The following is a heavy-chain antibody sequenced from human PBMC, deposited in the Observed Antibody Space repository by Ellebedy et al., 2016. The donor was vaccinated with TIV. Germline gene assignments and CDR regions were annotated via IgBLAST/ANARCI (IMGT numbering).Heavy chain of an antibody. CDR2: IYGGGTI. CDR3: ARPTVPATICGACGMDV. J-gene: IGHJ6*02. D-gene: IGHD2-2*01. Sequence: GESLKISCAASGFTVSSNFMTWVRQAPGKGLEWVSVIYGGGTIRYAASVKGRFTISRDNSKNTVALQMNSLRAEDTAVYYCARPTVPATICGACGMDVWGQGTTVIVSS. V-gene: IGHV3-53*01. CDR1: GFTVSSNF.